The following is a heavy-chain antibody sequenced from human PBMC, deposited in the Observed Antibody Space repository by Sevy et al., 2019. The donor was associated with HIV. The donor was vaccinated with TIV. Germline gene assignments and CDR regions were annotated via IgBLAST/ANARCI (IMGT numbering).Heavy chain of an antibody. CDR2: IRSKANGGTT. CDR1: GFTFGDYA. Sequence: GGSLRLSCTASGFTFGDYAMSWFRQAPGKGLEWVGFIRSKANGGTTEYAASVKGRFTISRDDSKGIAYLQMNGLKTEDTAVYYCTRVTPRSALRFLEWFPAFGYFDYWGQGTLVTVSS. V-gene: IGHV3-49*03. J-gene: IGHJ4*02. CDR3: TRVTPRSALRFLEWFPAFGYFDY. D-gene: IGHD3-3*01.